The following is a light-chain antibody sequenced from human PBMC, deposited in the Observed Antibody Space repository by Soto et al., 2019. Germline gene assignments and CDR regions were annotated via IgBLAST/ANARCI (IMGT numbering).Light chain of an antibody. Sequence: ELVWTPSPATLSLSPGQRATLSCRASHSVGTNLMWYQQKPGQPPRLLISYASNRATGIPGRFSGGGSGTDFTLTISSLEPEDFAVYYCQQRNYWLSFGGGTKVDIK. J-gene: IGKJ4*01. CDR2: YAS. V-gene: IGKV3-11*01. CDR3: QQRNYWLS. CDR1: HSVGTN.